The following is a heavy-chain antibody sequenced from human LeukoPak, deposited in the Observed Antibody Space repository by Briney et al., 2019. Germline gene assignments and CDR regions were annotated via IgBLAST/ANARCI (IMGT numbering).Heavy chain of an antibody. CDR1: GGSFSGYY. D-gene: IGHD4-17*01. V-gene: IGHV4-34*01. Sequence: SETLSLTCAVYGGSFSGYYWSWIRQPPGKGLEWIGEINHSGSTYYNPSLKSRVTISVDTSKNQFSLKLSSVTAADTAVYYCVATTVTTPWFDPWGQGTLVTVSS. J-gene: IGHJ5*02. CDR3: VATTVTTPWFDP. CDR2: INHSGST.